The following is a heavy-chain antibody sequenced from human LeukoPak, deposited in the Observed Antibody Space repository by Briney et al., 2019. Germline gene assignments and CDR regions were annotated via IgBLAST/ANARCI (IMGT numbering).Heavy chain of an antibody. CDR3: ARVPVVAATEDY. D-gene: IGHD2-15*01. CDR2: ISYDGSNK. Sequence: GRSLRLSCAASGFTFSSYAMHWVHQAPGKGLEWVAVISYDGSNKYYADSVKGRFTISRDNSKNTLYLQMNSLRAEDTAVYYCARVPVVAATEDYWGQGTLVTVSS. CDR1: GFTFSSYA. V-gene: IGHV3-30-3*01. J-gene: IGHJ4*02.